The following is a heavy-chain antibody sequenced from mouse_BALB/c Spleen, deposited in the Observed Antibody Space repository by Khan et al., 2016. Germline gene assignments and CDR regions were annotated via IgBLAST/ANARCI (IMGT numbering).Heavy chain of an antibody. CDR2: ISYSGST. D-gene: IGHD2-3*01. V-gene: IGHV3-8*02. J-gene: IGHJ2*01. Sequence: EVELVESGPSLVKSSQTLSLTCSVTGDSITSGYWNWIRKFPGNKLEYMGYISYSGSTYYNPYLKSRISITRVTSKNPYYLQLNSVTTEATATYNGAGYDGYYFDYWGQGTTLTVSS. CDR1: GDSITSGY. CDR3: AGYDGYYFDY.